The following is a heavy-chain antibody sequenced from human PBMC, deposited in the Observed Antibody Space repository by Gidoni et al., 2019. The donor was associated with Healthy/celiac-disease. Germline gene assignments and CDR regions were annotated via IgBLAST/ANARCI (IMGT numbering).Heavy chain of an antibody. CDR1: GGSFFSYS. D-gene: IGHD2-8*01. V-gene: IGHV1-69*01. Sequence: QVQLVQSGAEVKIPGSSVKASCKASGGSFFSYSISWVRQAPGQGLEWMGGILPIFGTASYAQKFQGRVTITADESTSKAYMELSSLRSEATAVYYCARDRGEMVPRRYYYYMDVWGKGTTVTVSS. CDR2: ILPIFGTA. J-gene: IGHJ6*03. CDR3: ARDRGEMVPRRYYYYMDV.